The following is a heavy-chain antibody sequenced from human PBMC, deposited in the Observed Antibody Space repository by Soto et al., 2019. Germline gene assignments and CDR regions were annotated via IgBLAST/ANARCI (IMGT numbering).Heavy chain of an antibody. CDR1: GGSISSCY. D-gene: IGHD1-26*01. CDR2: IYYSGST. V-gene: IGHV4-59*01. Sequence: SETLSLTCTVSGGSISSCYWSWIRQPPGKGLEWIGYIYYSGSTNYNPSLKSRVTISVDTSKNQFSLKLSSVTAADTAVYYCARGAIVGAPTGEFADRGQGHMVTVS. CDR3: ARGAIVGAPTGEFAD. J-gene: IGHJ4*02.